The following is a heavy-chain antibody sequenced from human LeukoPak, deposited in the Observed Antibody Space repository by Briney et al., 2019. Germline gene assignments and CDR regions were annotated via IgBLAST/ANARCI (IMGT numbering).Heavy chain of an antibody. V-gene: IGHV3-30*18. CDR2: ISSDGSNN. D-gene: IGHD6-13*01. J-gene: IGHJ4*02. CDR1: GFTFNSDN. Sequence: PGRSLRLSCAASGFTFNSDNMHWVRQAPGKGPEWVAVISSDGSNNCYADSVEGRFTISRDNSRNTLYLQMNSLIAEDTAVYYCAKDRSSTWSFDYWGQGTLVTVSS. CDR3: AKDRSSTWSFDY.